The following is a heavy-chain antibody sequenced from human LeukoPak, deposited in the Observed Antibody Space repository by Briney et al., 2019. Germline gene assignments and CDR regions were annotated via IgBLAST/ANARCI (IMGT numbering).Heavy chain of an antibody. D-gene: IGHD6-19*01. V-gene: IGHV3-66*01. J-gene: IGHJ4*02. CDR2: IYSGGST. CDR1: GFTVSSNY. Sequence: GGSLRLSCAASGFTVSSNYMSWVRQAPGKGLEWVSVIYSGGSTYYADSVKGRFTISRDNSKNTLYLQMNSLKAEDTAVYYCARAVYSSGWYRFDYWGQGTLVTVSS. CDR3: ARAVYSSGWYRFDY.